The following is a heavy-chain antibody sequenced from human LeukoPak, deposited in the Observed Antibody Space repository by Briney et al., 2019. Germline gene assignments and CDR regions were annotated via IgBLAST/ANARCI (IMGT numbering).Heavy chain of an antibody. D-gene: IGHD6-6*01. CDR2: IYYSGST. V-gene: IGHV4-59*01. Sequence: ASETLSLTCTVSGGSISSYYWSWIRQPPGKGLEWIGYIYYSGSTNYNPSLKSRVTISVDTSKNQFSLKLSSVTAADTAMYYCARHANSGSSSPIHLIDYWGQGTLVTVSS. CDR1: GGSISSYY. CDR3: ARHANSGSSSPIHLIDY. J-gene: IGHJ4*02.